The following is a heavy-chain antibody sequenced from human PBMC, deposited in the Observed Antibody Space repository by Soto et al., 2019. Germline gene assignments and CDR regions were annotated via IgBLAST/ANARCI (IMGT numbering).Heavy chain of an antibody. D-gene: IGHD5-18*01. Sequence: GGSLRLSCAASGFTFSSYAMHWVRQAPGKGLEWVAVISYDGSNKYYADSVKGRFTISRDNSKNTLYLQMNSLRAEDTAVYYCARGLAMGYYYYGMDVWGQGTTVTVSS. CDR1: GFTFSSYA. J-gene: IGHJ6*02. V-gene: IGHV3-30-3*01. CDR2: ISYDGSNK. CDR3: ARGLAMGYYYYGMDV.